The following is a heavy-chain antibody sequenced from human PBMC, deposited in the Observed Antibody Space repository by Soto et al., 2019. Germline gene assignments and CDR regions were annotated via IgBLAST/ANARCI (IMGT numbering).Heavy chain of an antibody. D-gene: IGHD3-16*02. CDR2: SYYSGST. Sequence: QVQLQESGPGLVKPSQTLSLTCTVSGGSISSGGYYWSWIRQHPGKGLEWIGYSYYSGSTYYNPSLKSRVTISVDTSKNQFSLKLSSVTAADTAVYYCARSQKTYYDYVWGSYRFYYFDYWGQGTLVTVSS. CDR1: GGSISSGGYY. V-gene: IGHV4-31*03. CDR3: ARSQKTYYDYVWGSYRFYYFDY. J-gene: IGHJ4*02.